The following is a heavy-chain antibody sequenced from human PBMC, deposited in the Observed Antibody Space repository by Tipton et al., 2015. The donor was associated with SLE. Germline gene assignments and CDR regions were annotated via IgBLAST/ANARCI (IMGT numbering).Heavy chain of an antibody. CDR2: IIPILGIA. Sequence: QSGPEVKKPGSSVKVSCKASGGTFSSYAISWVRQAPGQGLEWMGRIIPILGIANYAQKFQGRVTITADKSTSTAYMELSSLRPEDTAVYYCAREYYYDSSGYYFYWGQGTLVTVSS. D-gene: IGHD3-22*01. V-gene: IGHV1-69*04. J-gene: IGHJ4*02. CDR3: AREYYYDSSGYYFY. CDR1: GGTFSSYA.